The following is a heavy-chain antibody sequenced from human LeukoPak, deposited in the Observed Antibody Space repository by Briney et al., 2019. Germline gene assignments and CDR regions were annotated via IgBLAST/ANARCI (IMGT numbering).Heavy chain of an antibody. CDR3: AKDIRQLIFGVVANWFDP. CDR1: GITLSNYG. D-gene: IGHD3-3*01. J-gene: IGHJ5*02. V-gene: IGHV3-23*01. CDR2: ISDSGGRT. Sequence: GGSLRLSCAVSGITLSNYGMSWVRQAPGKGLEWVAGISDSGGRTNYADSVKGRFTISRDNSKNTLYLQMNSLRAEDTAVYYCAKDIRQLIFGVVANWFDPWGQGTLVTVSS.